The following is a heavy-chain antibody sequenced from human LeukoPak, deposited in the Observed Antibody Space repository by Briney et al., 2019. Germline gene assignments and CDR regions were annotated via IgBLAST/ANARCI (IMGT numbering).Heavy chain of an antibody. D-gene: IGHD3-3*01. CDR1: GFTFSSYG. V-gene: IGHV3-33*01. Sequence: GGSLRLSCAASGFTFSSYGMHWVRQAPGKGLEWVAVIWYDGSNKYYADSVKGRFTISRDNSKSTLYLQMNSLRAEDTAVYYCARFFGVVTYYYYGMDVWGQGTTVTVSS. CDR2: IWYDGSNK. J-gene: IGHJ6*02. CDR3: ARFFGVVTYYYYGMDV.